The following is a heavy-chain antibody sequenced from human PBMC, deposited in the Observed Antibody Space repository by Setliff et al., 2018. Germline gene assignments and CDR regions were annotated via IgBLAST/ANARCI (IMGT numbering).Heavy chain of an antibody. CDR3: ARRPRAVYGSGRRNWFLDY. Sequence: SVKVSCKASGGTFSSYAISWVRQAPGQGLEWMGGTIPLLPLPNYAVKFQGRVTITADKSTSTAYMELRSLTSDDTAVYYCARRPRAVYGSGRRNWFLDYWGQGTLVTVSS. J-gene: IGHJ4*02. D-gene: IGHD3-10*01. V-gene: IGHV1-69*10. CDR2: TIPLLPLP. CDR1: GGTFSSYA.